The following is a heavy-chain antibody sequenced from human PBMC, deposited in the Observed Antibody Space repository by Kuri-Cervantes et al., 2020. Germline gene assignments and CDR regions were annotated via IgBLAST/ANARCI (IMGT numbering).Heavy chain of an antibody. V-gene: IGHV3-48*02. CDR3: ARDPRSYYNGRFDY. CDR2: ISSSSSTI. Sequence: GGSLRLSCAASGFTFSSYSMNWVRQAPGKGLEWVSYISSSSSTIYYADSVKGRFTISRDNAKNSLYLQMNSLRDEDTAVYYCARDPRSYYNGRFDYWGQGTLVTVSS. CDR1: GFTFSSYS. J-gene: IGHJ4*02. D-gene: IGHD3-10*01.